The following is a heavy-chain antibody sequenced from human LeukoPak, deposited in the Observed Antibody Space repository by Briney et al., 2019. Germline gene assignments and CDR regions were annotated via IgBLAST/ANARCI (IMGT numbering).Heavy chain of an antibody. D-gene: IGHD1-14*01. CDR2: INADGSTA. J-gene: IGHJ3*01. CDR1: GFTFGNSW. Sequence: GGSLILSCAASGFTFGNSWVHWGRQAPGKGLVGVSLINADGSTATYADSVKGRFTISTDNARNTLSLQMNSLTIDDTAVYYCVVVVEPPDSDGFDVWGQGTMITVSS. CDR3: VVVVEPPDSDGFDV. V-gene: IGHV3-74*01.